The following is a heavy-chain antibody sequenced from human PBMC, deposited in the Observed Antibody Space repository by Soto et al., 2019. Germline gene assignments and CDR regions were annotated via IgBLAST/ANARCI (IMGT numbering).Heavy chain of an antibody. V-gene: IGHV1-69*13. D-gene: IGHD5-18*01. Sequence: SVKVSCKASGGTFSSYAISWVRQAPGQGLEWMGGIIPIFDTANYAQKFQGRVTITADESTSTAYMELSSLRSEDTAVYYCARARRGYSYGYDYYYGMDVWGQGTTVTVSS. CDR3: ARARRGYSYGYDYYYGMDV. CDR2: IIPIFDTA. CDR1: GGTFSSYA. J-gene: IGHJ6*02.